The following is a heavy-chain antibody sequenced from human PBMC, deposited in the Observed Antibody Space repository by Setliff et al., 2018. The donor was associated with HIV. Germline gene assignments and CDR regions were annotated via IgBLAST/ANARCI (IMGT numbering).Heavy chain of an antibody. J-gene: IGHJ5*01. CDR2: VYASGET. D-gene: IGHD2-2*01. CDR3: ARRVLQDSTITSSNWFDS. Sequence: TSETLSLTCTVSGDSISSYSWNWIRQPPGRGLEWIGYVYASGETNYNPSLKSRVTMSTDTSRNQFFLNLNYATAADTAVYFCARRVLQDSTITSSNWFDSWGQGTLVTVS. CDR1: GDSISSYS. V-gene: IGHV4-4*09.